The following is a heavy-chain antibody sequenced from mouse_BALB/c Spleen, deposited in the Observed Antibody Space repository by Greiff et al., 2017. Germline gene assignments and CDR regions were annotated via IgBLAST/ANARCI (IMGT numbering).Heavy chain of an antibody. CDR1: GFNIKDTY. CDR3: AGGSSYDYYAMDY. J-gene: IGHJ4*01. CDR2: IDPANGNT. D-gene: IGHD1-1*01. Sequence: VQLKQSGAELVKPGASVKLSCTASGFNIKDTYMHWVKQRPEQGLEWIGRIDPANGNTKYDPKFQGMATITADTSSNTAYLQLSSLTSEDTAVYYCAGGSSYDYYAMDYWGQGTTVTVSS. V-gene: IGHV14-3*02.